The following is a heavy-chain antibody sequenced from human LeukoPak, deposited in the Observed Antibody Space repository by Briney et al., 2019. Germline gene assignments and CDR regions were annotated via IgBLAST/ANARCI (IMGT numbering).Heavy chain of an antibody. D-gene: IGHD1-1*01. J-gene: IGHJ2*01. Sequence: SETLSLTCTVSGGSISSSSYYWGWIRQPPGKGLECIGSIYYSGSTNYNPSLKSRVTISVDTSKNQFSLKLGSVTAADTAVYYCARGRLERYFDLWGRGTLVTVSS. CDR3: ARGRLERYFDL. CDR2: IYYSGST. CDR1: GGSISSSSYY. V-gene: IGHV4-39*07.